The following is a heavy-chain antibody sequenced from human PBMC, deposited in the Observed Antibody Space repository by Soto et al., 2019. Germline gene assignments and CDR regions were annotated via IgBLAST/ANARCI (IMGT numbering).Heavy chain of an antibody. D-gene: IGHD3-22*01. J-gene: IGHJ4*02. CDR2: ISAYNGNT. CDR1: GYTFTSYG. Sequence: ASVKVSCKASGYTFTSYGISWVRQAPGQGLEWMGWISAYNGNTNYAQKLQGRVTMTTDTSTSTAYMELRSLRSEDTAVYYCARARNYYDSSGLDYWGQGTLVTFYS. CDR3: ARARNYYDSSGLDY. V-gene: IGHV1-18*04.